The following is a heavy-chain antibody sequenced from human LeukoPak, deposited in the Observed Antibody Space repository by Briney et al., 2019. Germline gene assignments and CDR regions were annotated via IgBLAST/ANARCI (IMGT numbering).Heavy chain of an antibody. V-gene: IGHV4-59*01. D-gene: IGHD3-3*01. J-gene: IGHJ4*02. CDR3: ASGTSFDFWSGYSVDY. CDR1: GGSISSYY. Sequence: KASETLSLTCTVSGGSISSYYWSWIRQPPGKGLEWIGYIYYSGSTNYNPSLKSRVTISVDTSKNQFSLKLSSVTAADTAVYYCASGTSFDFWSGYSVDYWGQGTLVTVSS. CDR2: IYYSGST.